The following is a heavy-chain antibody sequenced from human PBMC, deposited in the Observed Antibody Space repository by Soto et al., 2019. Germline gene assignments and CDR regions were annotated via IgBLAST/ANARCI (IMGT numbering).Heavy chain of an antibody. J-gene: IGHJ6*02. CDR3: ASSGSYSVGYYGMDV. CDR2: INSGGSST. V-gene: IGHV3-74*01. CDR1: GFTFSSYW. D-gene: IGHD1-26*01. Sequence: GGSLRLSCAASGFTFSSYWMHWVRQAPGKGLVWVSRINSGGSSTSYADSVKGRFTISRDNAKNTVYLQMKSLRAEDTAVYYCASSGSYSVGYYGMDVWGQGTTVTVSS.